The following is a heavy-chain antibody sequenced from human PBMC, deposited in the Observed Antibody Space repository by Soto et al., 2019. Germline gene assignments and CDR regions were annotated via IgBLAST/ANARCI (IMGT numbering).Heavy chain of an antibody. V-gene: IGHV1-46*01. CDR1: GYTFTSYY. J-gene: IGHJ4*02. Sequence: GASVKVSCKASGYTFTSYYMHWVRQAPGQGLEWMGIINPSGGSTSYAQKFQGRVTMTRDTSTSTVHMELSSPRSEDTAVYYCARDLASTTIPNYWGQGTLVTVSS. D-gene: IGHD4-17*01. CDR3: ARDLASTTIPNY. CDR2: INPSGGST.